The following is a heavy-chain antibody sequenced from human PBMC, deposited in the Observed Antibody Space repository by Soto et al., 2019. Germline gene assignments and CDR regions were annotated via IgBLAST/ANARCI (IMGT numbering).Heavy chain of an antibody. J-gene: IGHJ4*02. D-gene: IGHD3-10*01. CDR2: IMPIIGTA. CDR3: ARDLEFRDGNISHLDY. V-gene: IGHV1-69*01. Sequence: QVQLVQSGAEVKKPGPSVKVSCKASGGTFSSHVFNWVRQAPGQGLEWMGGIMPIIGTANYAQKFQGRVTITADESTSTAYMELSSLRSEDTAVYYCARDLEFRDGNISHLDYCGQGTLVTVSS. CDR1: GGTFSSHV.